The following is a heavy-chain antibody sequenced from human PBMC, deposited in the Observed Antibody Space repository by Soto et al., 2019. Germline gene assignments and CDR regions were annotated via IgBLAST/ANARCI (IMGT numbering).Heavy chain of an antibody. V-gene: IGHV3-30-3*01. Sequence: GGSLRLSCAASGFTFSSYAMHWVRQAPGKGLEWVAVISYDGSNKYYADSVKGRFTISRDNSKNTLYLQMNSLRAEDTAVYYCARDRWRRYCSGGSCYSGKRSTTVTKGHGMDVWGQGTTVTVSS. CDR3: ARDRWRRYCSGGSCYSGKRSTTVTKGHGMDV. CDR2: ISYDGSNK. CDR1: GFTFSSYA. J-gene: IGHJ6*02. D-gene: IGHD2-15*01.